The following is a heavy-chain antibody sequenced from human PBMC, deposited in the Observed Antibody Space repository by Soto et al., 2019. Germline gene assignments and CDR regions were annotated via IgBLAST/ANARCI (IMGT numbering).Heavy chain of an antibody. CDR2: INPSGGST. CDR3: ARVIVGGMEP. J-gene: IGHJ5*02. V-gene: IGHV1-46*01. Sequence: QVQLVQSGAEVKKPGASVKVSCKASGYTFTSYYMHWVRQAPGQGLEWMGIINPSGGSTCYAQKFQGRDTMTRDTSTSTVYMELSSLRSEDTAVYYCARVIVGGMEPWGQGTLVTVSS. D-gene: IGHD1-26*01. CDR1: GYTFTSYY.